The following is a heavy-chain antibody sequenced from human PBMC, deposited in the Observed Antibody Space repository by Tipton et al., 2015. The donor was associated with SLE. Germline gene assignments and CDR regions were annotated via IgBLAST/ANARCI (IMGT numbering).Heavy chain of an antibody. CDR3: ARLHGYSYGLNWFDP. Sequence: TLSLTCTVSGDSISFYYWTWIRQPPGKGLEWVGHIYTSGSTSYDPSLRSRVTMSVDKSKNQFSLRLTSVIAADTAVYYCARLHGYSYGLNWFDPWGQGTLISLSS. J-gene: IGHJ5*02. CDR2: IYTSGST. D-gene: IGHD5-18*01. V-gene: IGHV4-4*08. CDR1: GDSISFYY.